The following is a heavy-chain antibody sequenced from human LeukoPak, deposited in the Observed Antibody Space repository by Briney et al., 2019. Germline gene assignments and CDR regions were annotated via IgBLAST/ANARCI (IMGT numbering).Heavy chain of an antibody. V-gene: IGHV1-18*01. CDR3: AREVGLWFGELLAYDYMDV. CDR1: RYTFTSYG. J-gene: IGHJ6*03. Sequence: GASVKVSCKASRYTFTSYGISGVRQAPGQGLEWMGCISAYNGNTNYAQKLQGRVTMTTETSTSTTYMELRSLRSDDTAVYYCAREVGLWFGELLAYDYMDVWGKGTTVTVSS. D-gene: IGHD3-10*01. CDR2: ISAYNGNT.